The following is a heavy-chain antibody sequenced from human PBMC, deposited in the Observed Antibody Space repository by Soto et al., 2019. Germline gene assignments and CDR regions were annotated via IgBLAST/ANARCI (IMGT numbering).Heavy chain of an antibody. J-gene: IGHJ6*02. Sequence: PGGSLRLSCAASGFTFSSYEMNWVRQAPGKGLEWVSYISSSGSTIYYADSVKGRFTISRDNAKNSLYLQMNSLRAEDTAVYYCARPSRVRGVTPAPYYYYYGMDVWGQGTTVTVSS. V-gene: IGHV3-48*03. CDR1: GFTFSSYE. D-gene: IGHD3-10*01. CDR3: ARPSRVRGVTPAPYYYYYGMDV. CDR2: ISSSGSTI.